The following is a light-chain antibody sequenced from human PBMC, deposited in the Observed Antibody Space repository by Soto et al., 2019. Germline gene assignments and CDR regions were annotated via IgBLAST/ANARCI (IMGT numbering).Light chain of an antibody. V-gene: IGKV3-11*01. J-gene: IGKJ4*01. Sequence: GLTQSPAAVSLSPGGRATLSCRPSQSVSSYLAWYQQKPGRAPRLLIYDASNRATGIPARFSGSGSGTDFTLTISSLEPEDFAVYYCQQRSNWPSLTFGGGAKVDIK. CDR2: DAS. CDR3: QQRSNWPSLT. CDR1: QSVSSY.